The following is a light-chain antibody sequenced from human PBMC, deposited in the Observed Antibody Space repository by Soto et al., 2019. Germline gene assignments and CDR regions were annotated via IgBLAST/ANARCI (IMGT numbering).Light chain of an antibody. V-gene: IGLV2-8*01. Sequence: QSALTQPPSASGSPGQSVTISCTGTSSDVGGYNYVSWYQQHPGKAPKLMIYEVSKRPTGVPDRFSGSKSGKTASLTVSGLQAEDEDDYYCSSYAGSNNFVVFGGGTKLTVL. CDR1: SSDVGGYNY. CDR2: EVS. CDR3: SSYAGSNNFVV. J-gene: IGLJ2*01.